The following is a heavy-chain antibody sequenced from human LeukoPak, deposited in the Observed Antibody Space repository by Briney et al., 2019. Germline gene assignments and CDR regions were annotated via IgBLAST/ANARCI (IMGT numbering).Heavy chain of an antibody. CDR2: VYYRGNT. V-gene: IGHV4-39*07. CDR3: ARDKGITMVRGVPNWFDP. J-gene: IGHJ5*02. D-gene: IGHD3-10*01. Sequence: SQTLSLTCTVSGGSISSNSYYWGWIRQPPGRGLEWIGSVYYRGNTYYNPSLKSRVTISVDTSKNQFSLKLSSVTAADTAVYYCARDKGITMVRGVPNWFDPWGQGTLVTVSS. CDR1: GGSISSNSYY.